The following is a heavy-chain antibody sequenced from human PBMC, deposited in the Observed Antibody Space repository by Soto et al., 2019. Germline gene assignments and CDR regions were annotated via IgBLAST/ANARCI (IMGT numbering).Heavy chain of an antibody. Sequence: ASVKVSCKVSGYTLTELSMHWVRQAPGKGLEWMGGFDPEDGETIYAQKFQGRVTMTEDTSTDTAYMELSSLRSEDTAVYYCATVSPAGIAAAGPTYYSYTVWTSGAKGPRSPS. CDR2: FDPEDGET. V-gene: IGHV1-24*01. J-gene: IGHJ6*02. CDR1: GYTLTELS. CDR3: ATVSPAGIAAAGPTYYSYTVWTS. D-gene: IGHD6-13*01.